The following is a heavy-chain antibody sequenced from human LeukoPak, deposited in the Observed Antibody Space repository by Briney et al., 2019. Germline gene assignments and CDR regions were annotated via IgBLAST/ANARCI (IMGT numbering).Heavy chain of an antibody. CDR2: IQYDGSHI. CDR1: GFTFSSYA. Sequence: PGGSLRLSCAASGFTFSSYAMSWVRQAPGKGLEWVSFIQYDGSHIKYTDSVKGRFTISRDNSKDTLYLHLNSLRTEDTAVYYCGKEDTNWGDIWGQGTLVTVSS. CDR3: GKEDTNWGDI. J-gene: IGHJ5*02. D-gene: IGHD5-18*01. V-gene: IGHV3-30*02.